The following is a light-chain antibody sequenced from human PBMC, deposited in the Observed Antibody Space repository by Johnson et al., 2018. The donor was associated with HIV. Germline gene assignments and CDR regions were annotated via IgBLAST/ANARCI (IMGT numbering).Light chain of an antibody. CDR1: NSNIGNNY. CDR2: END. CDR3: GTWDTSLSAGVV. J-gene: IGLJ1*01. V-gene: IGLV1-51*02. Sequence: QSVLTQPPSVSAAAGQKVTISCSGNNSNIGNNYVSWYQELPGTAPKLLIYENDKRPSGIPDRFSGSKSGTSATLGITGLQTGDEADYYCGTWDTSLSAGVVFGTGTKVTVL.